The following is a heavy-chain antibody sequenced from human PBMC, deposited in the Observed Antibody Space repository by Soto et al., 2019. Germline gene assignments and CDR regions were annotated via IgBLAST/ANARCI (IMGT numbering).Heavy chain of an antibody. Sequence: QVQLVESGGGVVQPGRSLRLSCAASGFTFRSYAMHWVRQAPGKGLEWVAVISYDGSNKYYADSVKGRFTISRDNSKNTLYLQMNSLRAEDTAVYYCAREMATISPPSGMDVWGQGTTVTVSS. V-gene: IGHV3-30-3*01. CDR3: AREMATISPPSGMDV. J-gene: IGHJ6*02. D-gene: IGHD5-12*01. CDR1: GFTFRSYA. CDR2: ISYDGSNK.